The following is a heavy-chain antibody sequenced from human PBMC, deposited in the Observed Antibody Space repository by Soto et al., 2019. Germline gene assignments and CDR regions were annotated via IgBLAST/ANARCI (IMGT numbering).Heavy chain of an antibody. V-gene: IGHV3-23*01. CDR2: ISGSVDST. CDR1: GFPFSMYA. J-gene: IGHJ6*02. CDR3: AKSPSRAPYGMDV. D-gene: IGHD6-6*01. Sequence: EVQLLESGGGLVQPGGSLRLSCAASGFPFSMYAMTWVRQAPGKGLEWVSAISGSVDSTYYADSVKGRFTISRDNSKKTVSLEMNSLRVEDTAVYHCAKSPSRAPYGMDVWGQGTTVTVSS.